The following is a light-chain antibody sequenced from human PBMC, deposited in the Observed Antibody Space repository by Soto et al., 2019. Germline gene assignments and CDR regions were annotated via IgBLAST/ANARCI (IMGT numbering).Light chain of an antibody. V-gene: IGKV1-5*03. Sequence: DIQMTQSPSTLSASVGDRATITCRARQSVSSWLAWYQQKPGQAPKLLIYEASSLDSGVPSRFSGSGSGTDFTLTISSLQPDDFASYYCQQYNSYPWTFGPGTKVDIK. CDR3: QQYNSYPWT. CDR2: EAS. CDR1: QSVSSW. J-gene: IGKJ1*01.